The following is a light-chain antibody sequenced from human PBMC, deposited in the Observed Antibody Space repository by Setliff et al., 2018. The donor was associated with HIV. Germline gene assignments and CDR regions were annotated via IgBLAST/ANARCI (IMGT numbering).Light chain of an antibody. CDR1: SSDVGGYNY. CDR2: DVT. J-gene: IGLJ1*01. Sequence: QSVLTQPASVSGSPGQSITISYTGTSSDVGGYNYVSWYQQHPGKAPKLMIYDVTNRPSGVSNRFSGSNSGNTASLTISGLQAEDEADYYCSSYTSNNSGVFGTGTRSPS. V-gene: IGLV2-14*03. CDR3: SSYTSNNSGV.